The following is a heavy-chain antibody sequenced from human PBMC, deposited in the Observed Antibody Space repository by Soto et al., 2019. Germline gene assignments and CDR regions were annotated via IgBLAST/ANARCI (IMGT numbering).Heavy chain of an antibody. Sequence: PSETLSLTCAVYGGSFSGYYWSWIRQPPGKGLEWIGEINHSGSTNYNPSLKSRVTISVDTSKNQFSLKLSSVTAADTAVYYCARGLRGYYYYYGMDVWGQGTTVTVS. J-gene: IGHJ6*02. V-gene: IGHV4-34*01. CDR1: GGSFSGYY. CDR2: INHSGST. D-gene: IGHD3-10*01. CDR3: ARGLRGYYYYYGMDV.